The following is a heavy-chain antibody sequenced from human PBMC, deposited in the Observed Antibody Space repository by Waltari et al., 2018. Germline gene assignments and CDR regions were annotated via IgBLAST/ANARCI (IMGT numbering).Heavy chain of an antibody. CDR2: IYYSGST. V-gene: IGHV4-39*01. CDR3: ARHRTRRWFDP. CDR1: GGSISSSSYS. J-gene: IGHJ5*02. Sequence: QLQLQESGPGLVKPSETLSLTCTVSGGSISSSSYSWGWIRQPPGKGLEWIGSIYYSGSTYYNPSLKSRVTISVDTSKNQFSLKLSSVTAADTAVYYCARHRTRRWFDPWGQGTLVTVSS.